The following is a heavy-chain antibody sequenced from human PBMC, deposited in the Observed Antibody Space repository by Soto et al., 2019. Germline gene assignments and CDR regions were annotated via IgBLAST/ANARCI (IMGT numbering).Heavy chain of an antibody. CDR1: GGSISSYY. CDR3: ARVSSMVDTAMAPYYYYGMDV. CDR2: IYYSGIT. Sequence: PSETLSLTCTVSGGSISSYYWSWIRQPPGKGLEWIGYIYYSGITNYNPSLKSRVTISVDTSKNQFSLKLSSVTAADTAVYYCARVSSMVDTAMAPYYYYGMDVWGQGTTDTVSS. V-gene: IGHV4-59*12. J-gene: IGHJ6*02. D-gene: IGHD5-18*01.